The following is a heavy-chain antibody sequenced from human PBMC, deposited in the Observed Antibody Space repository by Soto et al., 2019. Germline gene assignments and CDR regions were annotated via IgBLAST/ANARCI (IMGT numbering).Heavy chain of an antibody. D-gene: IGHD6-13*01. J-gene: IGHJ4*03. V-gene: IGHV5-51*01. CDR1: GYDLTNYW. CDR2: IYPGDSDI. CDR3: ARFRAPRRQLISMSFHL. Sequence: ESLKISFKASGYDLTNYWIAWVRQTPGRGLEWMGMIYPGDSDIRYNPSFRGRVTISADKSITSAFVQWGSLKASDSAIYYCARFRAPRRQLISMSFHLWGLGTLVTVSS.